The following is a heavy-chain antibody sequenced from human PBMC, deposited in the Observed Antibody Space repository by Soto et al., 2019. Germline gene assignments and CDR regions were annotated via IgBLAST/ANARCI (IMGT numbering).Heavy chain of an antibody. CDR3: ARVAY. CDR2: ISSGSSDT. CDR1: GLTFSRVS. Sequence: GGSLRLSCEASGLTFSRVSMNWVRHVPGKGLEWVASISSGSSDTWYADSVKGRFIISRDNAQNSLFLQMNTLRPEDTAMYYCARVAYWGPGTQVTVSS. J-gene: IGHJ4*02. V-gene: IGHV3-21*01.